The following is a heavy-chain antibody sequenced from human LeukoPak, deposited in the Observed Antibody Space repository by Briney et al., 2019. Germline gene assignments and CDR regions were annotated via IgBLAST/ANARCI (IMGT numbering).Heavy chain of an antibody. V-gene: IGHV1-69*05. J-gene: IGHJ6*03. CDR2: IIPIFGTA. D-gene: IGHD5-18*01. Sequence: GASVKVSCKASGGTFSSYAISWARQAPGQGLEWMGGIIPIFGTANYAQKFQGRVTLTRDMSTSTVYMELSSLRSEDTAVYYCARGGDIHLWINYYYYMDVWGKGTTVTVSS. CDR3: ARGGDIHLWINYYYYMDV. CDR1: GGTFSSYA.